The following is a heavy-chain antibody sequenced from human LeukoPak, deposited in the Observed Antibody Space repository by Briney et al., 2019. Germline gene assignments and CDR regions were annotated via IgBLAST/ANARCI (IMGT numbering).Heavy chain of an antibody. CDR3: ARRYYGSGTNWFDP. CDR1: GGSFSGYY. D-gene: IGHD3-10*01. J-gene: IGHJ5*02. Sequence: ASETLSLTCAVYGGSFSGYYWSWIRQPPGKGLEWIGEINHSGSTNYNPSLKSRVTISVDTSKNQFSLKLSSVTAADTAVYYCARRYYGSGTNWFDPWGQGTLVTVSS. CDR2: INHSGST. V-gene: IGHV4-34*01.